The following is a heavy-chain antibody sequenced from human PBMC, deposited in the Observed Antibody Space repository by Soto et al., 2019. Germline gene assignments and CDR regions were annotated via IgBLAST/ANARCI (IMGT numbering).Heavy chain of an antibody. CDR2: MNPNSGNT. CDR1: GYTFTSYD. CDR3: ARKKTYYGMDV. Sequence: QVQLVQSGAEVKKPGASVKVSCKASGYTFTSYDINWERQATGQGLEWMGWMNPNSGNTGYAQKFQGRVTMTRNTSIGTAYLELSSLRSEDTSVYYCARKKTYYGMDVWGQGTTVTVSS. V-gene: IGHV1-8*01. J-gene: IGHJ6*02.